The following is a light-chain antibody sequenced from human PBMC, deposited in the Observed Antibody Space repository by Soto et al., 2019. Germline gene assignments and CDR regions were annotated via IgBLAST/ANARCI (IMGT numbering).Light chain of an antibody. J-gene: IGKJ1*01. CDR3: QQYENYWT. CDR2: DAS. Sequence: DIQMTQSPSPLSATAGDRVTITCRASQSISSWLAWYQHQPGKAPKILIYDASNLDSGVPSRFSGSGSGAEFSLTISNLQPDDCATYYCQQYENYWTLGQGTKVDIK. V-gene: IGKV1-5*01. CDR1: QSISSW.